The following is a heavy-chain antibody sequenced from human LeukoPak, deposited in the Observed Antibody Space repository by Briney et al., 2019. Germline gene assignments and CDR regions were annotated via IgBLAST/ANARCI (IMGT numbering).Heavy chain of an antibody. CDR3: AREPLRHDAFDI. D-gene: IGHD1-26*01. J-gene: IGHJ3*02. V-gene: IGHV4-30-4*08. CDR1: GGSISSGDYY. CDR2: IYYSGST. Sequence: SETLSLTCTVSGGSISSGDYYWSWIRQPPGKGLEWIGYIYYSGSTYYNPSLKSRVTISVDTSKNQFSLKLSSVTAADTAVYYGAREPLRHDAFDIWGQGTMVTVSS.